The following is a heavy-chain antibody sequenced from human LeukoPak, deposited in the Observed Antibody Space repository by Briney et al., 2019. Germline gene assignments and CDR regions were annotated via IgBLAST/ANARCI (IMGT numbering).Heavy chain of an antibody. Sequence: GGSLRLSCATSGFTFNGSALHWVRQASGQGLEWVGRIRSKAHRYATAYAASVKGRFTVSRDDSKNMAYLQMTSLKTEDKAIYYCTRRHYGDYVVDNWGQGPLVTVSS. CDR2: IRSKAHRYAT. CDR3: TRRHYGDYVVDN. D-gene: IGHD4-17*01. J-gene: IGHJ4*02. CDR1: GFTFNGSA. V-gene: IGHV3-73*01.